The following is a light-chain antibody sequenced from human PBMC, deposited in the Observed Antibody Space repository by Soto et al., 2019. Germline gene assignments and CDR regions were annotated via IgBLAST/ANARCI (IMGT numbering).Light chain of an antibody. J-gene: IGKJ3*01. V-gene: IGKV1-8*01. CDR1: QGISSY. CDR2: AAS. CDR3: QQVNSYPPLT. Sequence: AIRMTQSPSSLSASTGDRVTITCRASQGISSYLAWYQQKPGKAPKLLIYAASTLQSGVPSRFSGSGSGTDFTLTISCLQSEDFATYYCQQVNSYPPLTFGPGTKVDIK.